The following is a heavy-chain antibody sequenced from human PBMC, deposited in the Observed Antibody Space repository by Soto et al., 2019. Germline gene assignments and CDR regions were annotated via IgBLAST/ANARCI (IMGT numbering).Heavy chain of an antibody. J-gene: IGHJ5*02. CDR3: ARDGDPESAFWSGPLGGGRFDP. CDR2: IVPMFGTA. Sequence: QVQLVQSGAEVKKPGSSVNVSCKTSGGTFGNSAVAWVRQAPGQGLEWMGGIVPMFGTANYAQKFQGRLTITADDSTXPXSXEXXSLPSDDTAVYYCARDGDPESAFWSGPLGGGRFDPWGQGTLVTVSS. V-gene: IGHV1-69*12. D-gene: IGHD3-3*01. CDR1: GGTFGNSA.